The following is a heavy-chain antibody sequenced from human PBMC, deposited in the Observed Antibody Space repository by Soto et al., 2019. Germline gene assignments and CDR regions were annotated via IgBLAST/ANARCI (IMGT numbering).Heavy chain of an antibody. CDR1: GFTFSLSW. Sequence: GSLRLSCAASGFTFSLSWMHWVRQGPGNRPEWVSRINSGGSITNYADSVKGRFTISRDNAKNTLYLQMNSLRAEDTAVYYCARSHAYAFDNWGQGTMVPVSS. CDR3: ARSHAYAFDN. J-gene: IGHJ3*02. CDR2: INSGGSIT. V-gene: IGHV3-74*01.